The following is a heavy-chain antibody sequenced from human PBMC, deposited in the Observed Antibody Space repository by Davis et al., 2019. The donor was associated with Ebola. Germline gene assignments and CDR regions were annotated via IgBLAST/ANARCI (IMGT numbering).Heavy chain of an antibody. V-gene: IGHV1-18*01. CDR1: GYTFTSYG. CDR2: ISAYNGNT. J-gene: IGHJ6*02. D-gene: IGHD5-18*01. CDR3: ARGGRYSYGPGSYYYYGMDV. Sequence: ASVKVSCKASGYTFTSYGISWVRQAPGQGLEWMGWISAYNGNTNYAQKLQGRVTMTTDTSTSTAYMELRSLRSDDTAVYYCARGGRYSYGPGSYYYYGMDVWGQGTTVTVSS.